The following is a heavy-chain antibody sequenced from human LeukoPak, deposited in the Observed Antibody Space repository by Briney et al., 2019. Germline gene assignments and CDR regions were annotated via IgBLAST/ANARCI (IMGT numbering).Heavy chain of an antibody. J-gene: IGHJ4*02. D-gene: IGHD2-2*01. CDR2: IWYEGNNK. Sequence: PGGPLRLSCAASGFTFSSYGMHWVRQAPGKGLEWVALIWYEGNNKKYADSVKGRITISRDNSKNTLYLQMNSLRAEDTAVYYCVRASDGCSTSSCSFDYWGQGTLVTVSS. CDR1: GFTFSSYG. V-gene: IGHV3-33*01. CDR3: VRASDGCSTSSCSFDY.